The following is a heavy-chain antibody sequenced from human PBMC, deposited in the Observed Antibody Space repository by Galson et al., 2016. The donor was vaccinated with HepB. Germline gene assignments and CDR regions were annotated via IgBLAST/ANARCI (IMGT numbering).Heavy chain of an antibody. CDR3: TSDPQWGL. D-gene: IGHD1-26*01. CDR1: GFTFSDDY. V-gene: IGHV3-11*03. J-gene: IGHJ4*02. Sequence: SLRLSCAASGFTFSDDYMSWIRQAPGRGLEWVSFISSSSSYTKYADSVKGRFTISRDNAKKSLYLQMNSLKIEDTALYYCTSDPQWGLWGQGTLVTVSS. CDR2: ISSSSSYT.